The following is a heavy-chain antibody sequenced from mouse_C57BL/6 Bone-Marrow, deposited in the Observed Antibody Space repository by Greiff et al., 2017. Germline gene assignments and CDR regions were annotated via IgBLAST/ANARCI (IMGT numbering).Heavy chain of an antibody. Sequence: QVQLQQSGAELMKPGASVKLSCKATGYTFTGYWIEWVKQRPGHGLEWIGEILPGSGSTNYNKKFKGKATFTADTSSNTAYMQLSSLTAEDSAIYYCARKGYGSRGDLDYWGQGTTLTVSS. V-gene: IGHV1-9*01. CDR3: ARKGYGSRGDLDY. CDR2: ILPGSGST. D-gene: IGHD1-1*01. J-gene: IGHJ2*01. CDR1: GYTFTGYW.